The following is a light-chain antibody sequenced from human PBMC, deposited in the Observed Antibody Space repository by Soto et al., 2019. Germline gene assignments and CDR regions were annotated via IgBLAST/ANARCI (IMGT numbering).Light chain of an antibody. CDR1: QSISTY. J-gene: IGKJ2*01. CDR2: AAS. CDR3: QQSYNTPYT. V-gene: IGKV1-39*01. Sequence: DVQMTQSPSSLSASVGDRVTITCRASQSISTYLNWYQQKPGKAPKLLIYAASSLHSGFPSRFSASGSGTDFTLTISSLQPEDFATYYCQQSYNTPYTFGQGTKLDIK.